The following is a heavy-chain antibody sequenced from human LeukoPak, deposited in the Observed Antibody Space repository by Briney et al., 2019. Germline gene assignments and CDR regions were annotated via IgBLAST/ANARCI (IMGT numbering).Heavy chain of an antibody. Sequence: PGGSLRLSCAASGFTFSSYWMSWVRQAPGKGLEWVANIKQDGSEKYYVDSVKGRFTISRDNAKNSLYLQMNSLRAEDTAVYYCARDEAAAYRPPLDYWGQGTLVTVSS. D-gene: IGHD6-13*01. CDR1: GFTFSSYW. V-gene: IGHV3-7*01. CDR2: IKQDGSEK. CDR3: ARDEAAAYRPPLDY. J-gene: IGHJ4*02.